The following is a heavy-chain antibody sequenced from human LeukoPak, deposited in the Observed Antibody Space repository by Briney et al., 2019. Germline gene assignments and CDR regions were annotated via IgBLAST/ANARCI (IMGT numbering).Heavy chain of an antibody. D-gene: IGHD2-2*03. J-gene: IGHJ4*02. V-gene: IGHV4-39*07. CDR2: IYYSGST. Sequence: SETLSLTCTASGGSISSSSYYWGWIRQPPGKGLEWIGSIYYSGSTYYNPSLKSRVTISVDTSKNQFSLKLSSVTAADTAVYYCARLDRYVSFDYWGQGTLVTVSS. CDR1: GGSISSSSYY. CDR3: ARLDRYVSFDY.